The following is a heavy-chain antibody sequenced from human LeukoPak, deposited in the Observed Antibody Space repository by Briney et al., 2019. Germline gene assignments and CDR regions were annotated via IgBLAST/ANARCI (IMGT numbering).Heavy chain of an antibody. CDR1: GGSISSYY. D-gene: IGHD3-10*01. CDR3: ARQGDYYGSGDHFDY. Sequence: SETLSLTCTVSGGSISSYYWSWVRQPPGKGLEWIGYIYTSGSTNYNPSLKSRVTISVDTSKNQFSLKLSSVTAADTAVYYCARQGDYYGSGDHFDYWGQGTLVTVSS. J-gene: IGHJ4*02. CDR2: IYTSGST. V-gene: IGHV4-4*09.